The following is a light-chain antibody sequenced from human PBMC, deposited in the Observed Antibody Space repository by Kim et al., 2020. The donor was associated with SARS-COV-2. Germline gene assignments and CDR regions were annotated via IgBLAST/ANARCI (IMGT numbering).Light chain of an antibody. V-gene: IGKV3-20*01. J-gene: IGKJ2*01. CDR1: QSVSSSY. CDR3: QQYGSSPPYT. CDR2: GAS. Sequence: EIVLTQSPGTLSLSPGERATLSCRTSQSVSSSYLVWYQQKPGQAPSVLIYGASSRATGIPDRFSGSGSGTDFTLTISRVEPEDFAVYYCQQYGSSPPYTFGQGTKLEI.